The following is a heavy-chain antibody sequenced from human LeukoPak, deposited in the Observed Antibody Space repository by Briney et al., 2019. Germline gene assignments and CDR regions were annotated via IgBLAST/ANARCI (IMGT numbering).Heavy chain of an antibody. V-gene: IGHV3-21*01. CDR2: ISSGSGHI. D-gene: IGHD3-10*01. J-gene: IGHJ4*02. CDR1: GFTFSAYS. Sequence: GGSLRPSCAASGFTFSAYSMNWVRQAPGKGLEWVSFISSGSGHIYYADSLQGRFTISRDNAKNSLYLQMNSLRAEDTAIYYCARDHPSGGWGQGTLVTVSS. CDR3: ARDHPSGG.